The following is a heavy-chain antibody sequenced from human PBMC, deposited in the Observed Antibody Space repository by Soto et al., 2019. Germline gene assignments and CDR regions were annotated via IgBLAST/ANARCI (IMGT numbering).Heavy chain of an antibody. CDR3: AMTRLYDTGTNDYHRDALDI. CDR1: GFSFGTYV. J-gene: IGHJ3*02. D-gene: IGHD3-22*01. V-gene: IGHV3-23*01. Sequence: EVQLLESGGGMVEPRGSLKLSCAASGFSFGTYVMNWVRQAPGKGLEWVSGGSGSGGRVYSADSVKGRFTISRDNSRNTLSQQMNSLRAEDTAIYYCAMTRLYDTGTNDYHRDALDIWGQGTQVTVSS. CDR2: GSGSGGRV.